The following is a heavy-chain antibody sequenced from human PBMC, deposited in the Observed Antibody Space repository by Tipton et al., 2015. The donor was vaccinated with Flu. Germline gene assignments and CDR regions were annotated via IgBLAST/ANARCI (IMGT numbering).Heavy chain of an antibody. D-gene: IGHD3-10*01. Sequence: TLSLTCTVSGVSIDAYYWGWIRQPAGKGLEWIGRVSTTRSANFNPSLQSRVTMSVDASKNQFSLRLSSVTAADTAVYYCASEALDYGSGSFSRYFDYWGQGILVTVSS. CDR2: VSTTRSA. J-gene: IGHJ4*02. CDR1: GVSIDAYY. CDR3: ASEALDYGSGSFSRYFDY. V-gene: IGHV4-4*07.